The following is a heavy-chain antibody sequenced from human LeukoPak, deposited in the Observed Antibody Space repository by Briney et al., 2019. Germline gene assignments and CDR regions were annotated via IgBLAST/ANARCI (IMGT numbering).Heavy chain of an antibody. CDR1: GFTFSSYD. J-gene: IGHJ4*02. CDR3: AKDPGYSRGWHLDY. D-gene: IGHD6-19*01. V-gene: IGHV3-23*01. CDR2: ISNSGGTT. Sequence: GGSLRLSCAASGFTFSSYDMSWVRQAPGKGLEWVSAISNSGGTTYYADSVKGRFTISRDNSKNTLYLQLNSLRAEDTAVYYCAKDPGYSRGWHLDYWGQGALVTVSS.